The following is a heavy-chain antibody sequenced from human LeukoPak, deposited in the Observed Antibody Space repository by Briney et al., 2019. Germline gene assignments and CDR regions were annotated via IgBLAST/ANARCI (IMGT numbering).Heavy chain of an antibody. D-gene: IGHD6-19*01. V-gene: IGHV3-23*01. CDR3: AKDSEDGSSGWFSTHDAFDI. Sequence: LPGGSLRLSCAASGFTFSSYAMSWVRQAPGKGLEWVSAISGSGGSTYYADSVKGRFTISRDNSKNTLYLQMNSLRAEDSAVYYCAKDSEDGSSGWFSTHDAFDIWGQGTMVTVSS. J-gene: IGHJ3*02. CDR1: GFTFSSYA. CDR2: ISGSGGST.